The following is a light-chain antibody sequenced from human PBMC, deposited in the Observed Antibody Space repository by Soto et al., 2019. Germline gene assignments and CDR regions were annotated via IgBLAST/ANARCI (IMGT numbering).Light chain of an antibody. CDR3: QRYDDAPLT. CDR1: QDISNY. J-gene: IGKJ4*01. Sequence: DIQMTQSPSSLSASVGDRVTMTCRASQDISNYLVWYQQQPGKVPKLLIYAASTLHSGVPSRFSGRGSGTDFTLTISSLQTEDVGTYYCQRYDDAPLTFGGGTKVEIK. CDR2: AAS. V-gene: IGKV1-27*01.